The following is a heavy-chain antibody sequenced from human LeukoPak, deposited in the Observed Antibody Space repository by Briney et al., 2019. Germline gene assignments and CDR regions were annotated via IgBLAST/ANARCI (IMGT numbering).Heavy chain of an antibody. CDR1: GGSISSYY. D-gene: IGHD4-17*01. J-gene: IGHJ4*02. Sequence: PSETLSLTCTVSGGSISSYYWSWIRQPPGKGLEWIGYIYYSGSTNYNPSLKSRVTISVDTSKNQFSLKLSSVTAADTAVYYCARLSDYGDYVYWGQGTLVTVCS. CDR2: IYYSGST. V-gene: IGHV4-59*08. CDR3: ARLSDYGDYVY.